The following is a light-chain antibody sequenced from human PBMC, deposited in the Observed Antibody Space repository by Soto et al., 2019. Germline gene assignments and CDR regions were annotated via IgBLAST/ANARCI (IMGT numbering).Light chain of an antibody. CDR1: QSVRSER. CDR2: DAS. Sequence: EIVLTQSPDTLSLSPGERATLSCRASQSVRSERLAWYQQKRGQAPTLLIFDASSRASGTPERFSGSGSGTDFTLTISRLEPEDFAVYYCQEYDGAPPITFGLGTRRRL. V-gene: IGKV3-20*01. CDR3: QEYDGAPPIT. J-gene: IGKJ5*01.